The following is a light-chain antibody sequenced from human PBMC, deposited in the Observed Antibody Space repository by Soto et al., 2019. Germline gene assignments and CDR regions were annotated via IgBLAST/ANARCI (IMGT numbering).Light chain of an antibody. CDR3: QVWDSSSDHHYV. CDR2: YDS. V-gene: IGLV3-21*04. J-gene: IGLJ1*01. CDR1: NIRSKS. Sequence: SYELTQPPSVSVAPGKTARITCGGNNIRSKSVHWYQQKPGQAPVLVIYYDSDRPSGIPERFSGSNSGNTATLTISRVEAGDEADYYCQVWDSSSDHHYVFGTGTKVTVL.